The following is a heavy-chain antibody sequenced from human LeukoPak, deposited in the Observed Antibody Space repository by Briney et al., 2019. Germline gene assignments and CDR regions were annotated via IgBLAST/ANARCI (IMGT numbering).Heavy chain of an antibody. CDR2: ISSSSSYI. V-gene: IGHV3-21*01. D-gene: IGHD3-9*01. CDR3: ARDSGHYDILTGYQDAFDI. CDR1: GFTFSSYS. J-gene: IGHJ3*02. Sequence: PGGSLRLSCAASGFTFSSYSMNWVRQAPGKGLEWVSSISSSSSYIYYADSVKGRFTISRDNAKNSLYLQMNSLRAEDTAVYYCARDSGHYDILTGYQDAFDIWGQGTMATVSS.